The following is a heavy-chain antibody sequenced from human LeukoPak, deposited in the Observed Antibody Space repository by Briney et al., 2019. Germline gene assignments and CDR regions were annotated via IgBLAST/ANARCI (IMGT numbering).Heavy chain of an antibody. CDR3: ASQGGSSPSPRSFDY. CDR2: IYPGDSDT. D-gene: IGHD6-6*01. CDR1: GYNFASYW. V-gene: IGHV5-51*01. J-gene: IGHJ4*02. Sequence: GESLQISCKGSGYNFASYWIGWVRQLPGKGLEWMGLIYPGDSDTRYSPSFQGQVTISADKSISTAYLQWSSLKASDTAPYFWASQGGSSPSPRSFDYGGQGTLFTVS.